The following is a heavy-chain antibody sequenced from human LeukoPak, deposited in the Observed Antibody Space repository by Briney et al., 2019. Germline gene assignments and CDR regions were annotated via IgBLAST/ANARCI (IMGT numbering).Heavy chain of an antibody. CDR1: GVSISSYY. CDR3: AGGPAGTAFDD. J-gene: IGHJ4*03. CDR2: IYTSGNT. Sequence: SETLSLTCTVSGVSISSYYWSWIRQPAGKGLEWIGRIYTSGNTNYKPSPKSRLTISVDKSKNHLSLKLSSLTAADTAFYYCAGGPAGTAFDDWGHGTLVTVSS. V-gene: IGHV4-4*07. D-gene: IGHD1-1*01.